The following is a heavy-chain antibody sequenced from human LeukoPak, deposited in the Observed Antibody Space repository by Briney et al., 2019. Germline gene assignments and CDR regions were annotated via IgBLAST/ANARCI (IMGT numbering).Heavy chain of an antibody. J-gene: IGHJ4*02. CDR1: GGTFSSYA. Sequence: SVKVSCKASGGTFSSYAISWVRQAPGQGLEWMGRIIPILGIANYAQKLQGRVTITADKSTSTAYMELSSLRSEDTAVYYCAREDYYGSGSPGYFDYWGQGTLVTVSS. CDR2: IIPILGIA. CDR3: AREDYYGSGSPGYFDY. D-gene: IGHD3-10*01. V-gene: IGHV1-69*04.